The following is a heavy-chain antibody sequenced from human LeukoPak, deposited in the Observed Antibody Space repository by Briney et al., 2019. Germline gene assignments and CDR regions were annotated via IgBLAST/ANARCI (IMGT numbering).Heavy chain of an antibody. D-gene: IGHD3-22*01. V-gene: IGHV1-46*01. CDR1: GYTFTSYY. Sequence: ASVKVSCKASGYTFTSYYMHWVRQAPGQGLEWMGIIKPSGGSTSYAQKFQGRVTMTRDTSTSTVYMELSSLRSEDTAVYYCARAPYYYDSSGLGIDYWGQGTLVTVSS. CDR2: IKPSGGST. CDR3: ARAPYYYDSSGLGIDY. J-gene: IGHJ4*02.